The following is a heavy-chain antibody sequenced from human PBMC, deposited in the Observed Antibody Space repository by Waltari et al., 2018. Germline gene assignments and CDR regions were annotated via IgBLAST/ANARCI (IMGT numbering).Heavy chain of an antibody. V-gene: IGHV1-69*14. Sequence: QVQLVQSGAEVKKPGSSVKVSCKASGGTFSSYAISWVRQATGQGLEWMGGIIPIFGTANYAQKFQGRVTITADKSTSTAYMELSSLRSEDTAVYYCARLDFWSGYRSNWFDPWGQGTLVTVSS. D-gene: IGHD3-3*01. J-gene: IGHJ5*02. CDR2: IIPIFGTA. CDR1: GGTFSSYA. CDR3: ARLDFWSGYRSNWFDP.